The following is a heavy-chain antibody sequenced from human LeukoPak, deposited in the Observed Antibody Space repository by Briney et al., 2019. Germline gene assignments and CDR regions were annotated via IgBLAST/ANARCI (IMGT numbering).Heavy chain of an antibody. V-gene: IGHV4-38-2*02. CDR2: IYYSGST. J-gene: IGHJ4*02. CDR3: ATIVAAAARGFFDY. D-gene: IGHD6-13*01. CDR1: GYSISSGYY. Sequence: PSETLSLTCTVSGYSISSGYYWGWIRQPPGQGLEYIGSIYYSGSTYYHPSLKSRVTMAVDTSKNQFSLKLSSVTAADTAVYYCATIVAAAARGFFDYWVQGTLVTVSS.